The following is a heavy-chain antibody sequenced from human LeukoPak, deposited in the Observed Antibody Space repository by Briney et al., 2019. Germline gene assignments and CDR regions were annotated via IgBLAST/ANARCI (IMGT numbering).Heavy chain of an antibody. Sequence: PGGSLRLSCAASGISFSNYSMNWVRQAPGKGLEWVSLISSSSRFIYYGDSVKGRFTISRDNAKKSLYLQMNSLRAEDTAVYYCAKEARSGSYFAQFDYWGQGTLVTVSS. V-gene: IGHV3-21*04. J-gene: IGHJ4*02. CDR1: GISFSNYS. CDR2: ISSSSRFI. CDR3: AKEARSGSYFAQFDY. D-gene: IGHD1-26*01.